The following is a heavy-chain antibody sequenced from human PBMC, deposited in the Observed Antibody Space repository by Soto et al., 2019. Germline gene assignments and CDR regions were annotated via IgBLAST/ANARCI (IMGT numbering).Heavy chain of an antibody. CDR2: ISAYNGNT. V-gene: IGHV1-18*01. CDR3: ARAERHKRYYDFWSGYYQYFDY. Sequence: ASVKVSFKASGYTFTSYGISWVRQAPGQGLEWMGWISAYNGNTNYAQKLQGRVTMTTDTSTSTAYMELRSLRSDDTAVYYCARAERHKRYYDFWSGYYQYFDYWG. J-gene: IGHJ4*01. D-gene: IGHD3-3*01. CDR1: GYTFTSYG.